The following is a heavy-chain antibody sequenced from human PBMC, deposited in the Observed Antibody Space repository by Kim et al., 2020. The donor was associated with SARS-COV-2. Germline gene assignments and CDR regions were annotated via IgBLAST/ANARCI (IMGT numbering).Heavy chain of an antibody. D-gene: IGHD5-12*01. CDR3: ARGSMATLLRWFDP. CDR1: GGSFSGYY. V-gene: IGHV4-34*01. J-gene: IGHJ5*02. Sequence: SETLSLTCAVYGGSFSGYYWSWIRQPPGKGLEWIGEINHSGSTNYNPSLKSRVTISVDTSKNQFSLKLSSVTAADTAVYYCARGSMATLLRWFDPWGQGTLVTVSS. CDR2: INHSGST.